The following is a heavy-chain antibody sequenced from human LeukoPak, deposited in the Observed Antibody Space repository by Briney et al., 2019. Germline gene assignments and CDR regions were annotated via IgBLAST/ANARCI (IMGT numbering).Heavy chain of an antibody. Sequence: ASVKVSCKASGYTFTGYYMHWVRQAPGQGLEWMGWINPNSGGTNYAQKFQGRVTMTRDTSISTAYMELSRLRSDDTAVYYCARDLEYSYGAFDIWGQGTMVTVSS. CDR2: INPNSGGT. D-gene: IGHD5-18*01. CDR1: GYTFTGYY. V-gene: IGHV1-2*02. J-gene: IGHJ3*02. CDR3: ARDLEYSYGAFDI.